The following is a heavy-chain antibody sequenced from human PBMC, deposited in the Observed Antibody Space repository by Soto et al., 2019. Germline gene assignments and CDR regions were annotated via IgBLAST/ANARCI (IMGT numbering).Heavy chain of an antibody. J-gene: IGHJ4*02. D-gene: IGHD6-19*01. CDR3: AKDSSGWPLGY. V-gene: IGHV3-9*01. CDR1: GFTFSSYW. CDR2: ISWNSGSI. Sequence: GGSLRLSCAASGFTFSSYWMHWVRQAPGKGLEWVSGISWNSGSIGYADSVKGRFTISRDNAKNSLYLQMNSLRAEDTALYYCAKDSSGWPLGYWGQGTLVTVSS.